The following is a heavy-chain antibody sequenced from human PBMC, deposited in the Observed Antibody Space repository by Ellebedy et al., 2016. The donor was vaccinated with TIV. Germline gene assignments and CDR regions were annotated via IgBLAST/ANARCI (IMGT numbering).Heavy chain of an antibody. D-gene: IGHD3-3*01. CDR3: ARDDRFWSLTGGMDV. Sequence: GGSLRLXXAASGFTFSSYAMHWVRQAPGKGLEWVAVISYDGSNKYYADSVKGRFTISRDNSKNTLYLQMNSLRAEDTAVYYCARDDRFWSLTGGMDVWGQGTTVTVSS. J-gene: IGHJ6*02. CDR1: GFTFSSYA. CDR2: ISYDGSNK. V-gene: IGHV3-30-3*01.